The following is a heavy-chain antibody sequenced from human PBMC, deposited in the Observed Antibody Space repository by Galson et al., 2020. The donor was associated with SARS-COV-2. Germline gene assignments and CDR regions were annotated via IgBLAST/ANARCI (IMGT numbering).Heavy chain of an antibody. D-gene: IGHD3-3*01. J-gene: IGHJ4*02. CDR1: GFTFRDYG. CDR3: ARDQGITLFGVISDAPEY. CDR2: LLSDGKND. V-gene: IGHV3-33*01. Sequence: GGSLRLSCTGSGFTFRDYGIHWVRQAPGKGLEWVAALLSDGKNDYYSNSVKGRFTVSRDRSKSKVYLQMSRLTVADTGVYYCARDQGITLFGVISDAPEYWGQGTQVIVSS.